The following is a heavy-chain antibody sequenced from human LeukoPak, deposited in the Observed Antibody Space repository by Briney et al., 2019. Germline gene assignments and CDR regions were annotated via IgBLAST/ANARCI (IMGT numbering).Heavy chain of an antibody. V-gene: IGHV3-74*01. CDR1: GFSLSSYW. CDR3: ARDSANYDILTGPRYFDY. CDR2: INSEGSRP. J-gene: IGHJ4*02. Sequence: PGGSLRLSCAASGFSLSSYWVHWVRQDPGKGLMWVSRINSEGSRPTYADSVKGRFTISRDNSKNTLYLQMNSLRAEDTAVYYCARDSANYDILTGPRYFDYWGQGTLVTVSS. D-gene: IGHD3-9*01.